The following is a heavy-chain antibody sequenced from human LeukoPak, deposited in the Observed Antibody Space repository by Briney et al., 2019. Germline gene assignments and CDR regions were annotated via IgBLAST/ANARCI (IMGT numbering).Heavy chain of an antibody. Sequence: GGSLRLSCAVSGFTFSNYDMHWVRQAPGKGLEWVAVISYDGTNKYYADSVKGRFTISRHNSKNTLYLQMNSLRAEYTAVYYCARARVSLAAAGRESCYYGMDVWGQGTTVTVSS. D-gene: IGHD6-13*01. CDR2: ISYDGTNK. J-gene: IGHJ6*02. CDR3: ARARVSLAAAGRESCYYGMDV. V-gene: IGHV3-30*03. CDR1: GFTFSNYD.